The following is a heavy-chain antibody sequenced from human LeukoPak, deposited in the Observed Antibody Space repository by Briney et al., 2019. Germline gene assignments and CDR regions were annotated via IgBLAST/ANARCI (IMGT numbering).Heavy chain of an antibody. CDR1: GYTFTGYY. CDR2: IYPYSGDT. V-gene: IGHV1-2*02. J-gene: IGHJ3*02. Sequence: GASVKVSCKASGYTFTGYYIHWVRQAPGQGLEWMGWIYPYSGDTNYAQNFQGRVTMTRDTSISTAYMELSSLKSDDTAVYYCARGRNSGSSLDIWGQGTMLTVSS. D-gene: IGHD6-6*01. CDR3: ARGRNSGSSLDI.